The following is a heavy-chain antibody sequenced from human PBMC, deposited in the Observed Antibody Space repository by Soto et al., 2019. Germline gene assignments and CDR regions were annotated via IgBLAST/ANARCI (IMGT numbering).Heavy chain of an antibody. J-gene: IGHJ6*02. V-gene: IGHV4-59*12. CDR1: GGTFSPNY. CDR2: NYYSGIT. D-gene: IGHD6-6*01. Sequence: SETLSLTCTVSGGTFSPNYWSWIRQPPGRGLEWIGYNYYSGITYYNPSLKSRVTISLDTSKNQFSLKLSSVTAADTAVYYCARGSSIAGLYYGMDVWGQGTTVTVSS. CDR3: ARGSSIAGLYYGMDV.